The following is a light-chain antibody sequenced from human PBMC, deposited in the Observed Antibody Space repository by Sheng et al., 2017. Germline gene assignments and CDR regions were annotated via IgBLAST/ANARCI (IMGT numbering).Light chain of an antibody. CDR3: AAWDDSLNAWM. Sequence: QSVLTQPPSASGTPGLRVTISCSGSSSNIGSNTVNWYQQVPGTAPKLLMYRNSQRPSGVPDRFSGSKSGTSASLAISGLQSEDEADYYCAAWDDSLNAWMFGGGTKLTVL. CDR2: RNS. V-gene: IGLV1-44*01. CDR1: SSNIGSNT. J-gene: IGLJ3*02.